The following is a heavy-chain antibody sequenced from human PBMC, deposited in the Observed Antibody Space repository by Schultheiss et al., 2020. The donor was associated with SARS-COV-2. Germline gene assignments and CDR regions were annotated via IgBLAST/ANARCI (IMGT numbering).Heavy chain of an antibody. CDR2: ISGSGGST. V-gene: IGHV3-23*01. D-gene: IGHD6-13*01. J-gene: IGHJ4*02. CDR3: ASRPGIAAAHFDY. CDR1: GFTFSSYS. Sequence: GESLKISCAASGFTFSSYSMNWVRQAPGKGLEWVSAISGSGGSTYYADSVKGRFTISRDNSKNTLYLQMNSLRAEDTAVYYCASRPGIAAAHFDYWGQGTLVTVSS.